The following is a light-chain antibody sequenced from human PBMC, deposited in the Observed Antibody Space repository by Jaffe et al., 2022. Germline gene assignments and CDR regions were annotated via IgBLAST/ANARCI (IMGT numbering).Light chain of an antibody. CDR1: QSISSW. V-gene: IGKV1-5*03. Sequence: DIQMTQSPSTLSASVGDRVTITCRASQSISSWLAWYQQKPGNAPNLLIYKASTLESGVPSRFSGSGSGTEFTLTISSLQPDDFATYYCQQYHGLYTFGQGTKLEIK. CDR2: KAS. CDR3: QQYHGLYT. J-gene: IGKJ2*01.